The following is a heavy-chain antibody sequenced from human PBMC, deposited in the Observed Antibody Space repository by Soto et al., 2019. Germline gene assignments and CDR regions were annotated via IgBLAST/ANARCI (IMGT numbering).Heavy chain of an antibody. CDR3: TTRYCSGGSCSLGFDY. J-gene: IGHJ4*02. CDR2: ISWNSGSV. Sequence: DVHLVESGGGLVQPGRSLRLSCAASGFSCDDYAMHWVRQGPGKGLEWVSGISWNSGSVGYADSVRGRFTISRVNAKNSLYLQMNSLSAEDTALYYCTTRYCSGGSCSLGFDYWGQGTLVTVSS. CDR1: GFSCDDYA. D-gene: IGHD2-15*01. V-gene: IGHV3-9*01.